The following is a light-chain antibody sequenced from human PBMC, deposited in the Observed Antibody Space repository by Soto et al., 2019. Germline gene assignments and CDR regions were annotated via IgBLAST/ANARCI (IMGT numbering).Light chain of an antibody. CDR1: SSDVGGYNY. CDR2: DVS. Sequence: QSALTQPRSVSGSPGQSVTISCTGTSSDVGGYNYVSWSRQHPGNAPKLMIYDVSKWPSGVPDRFSGSKSGNTASLTISGLQAEDEADYYCCSYAGSYTYVFGTGTKVTVL. V-gene: IGLV2-11*01. J-gene: IGLJ1*01. CDR3: CSYAGSYTYV.